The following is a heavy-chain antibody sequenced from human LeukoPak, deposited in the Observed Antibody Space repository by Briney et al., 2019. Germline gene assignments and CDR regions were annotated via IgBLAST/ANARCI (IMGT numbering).Heavy chain of an antibody. CDR1: GFTFSSFG. V-gene: IGHV3-23*01. D-gene: IGHD1-7*01. CDR3: AKDRACGQWNCQGSDY. Sequence: GGSLRLSCAASGFTFSSFGMSWVRQVPGKGLEWVSSISSTGGTTYYADSVRGRFTISRDNSKNTLYLQMNNLRAEDTAVYYCAKDRACGQWNCQGSDYWGQGTLVTVSS. CDR2: ISSTGGTT. J-gene: IGHJ4*02.